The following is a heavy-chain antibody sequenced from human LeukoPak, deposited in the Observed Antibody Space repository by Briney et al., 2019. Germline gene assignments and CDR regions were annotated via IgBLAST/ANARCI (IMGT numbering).Heavy chain of an antibody. CDR2: ISASGGST. J-gene: IGHJ5*02. CDR1: GFTFTSSA. CDR3: SQQPCHGGSCHDDELHP. D-gene: IGHD2-15*01. V-gene: IGHV3-23*01. Sequence: GGSLRLSCAASGFTFTSSAMSGVPQAPGKGLEWVSGISASGGSTYYADSVKGRFTISRDNSKTTLYLQVNSLRAEDTAIYYCSQQPCHGGSCHDDELHPRGQGTLVTVSS.